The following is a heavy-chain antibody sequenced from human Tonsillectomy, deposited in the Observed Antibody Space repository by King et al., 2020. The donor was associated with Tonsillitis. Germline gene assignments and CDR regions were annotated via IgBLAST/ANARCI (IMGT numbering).Heavy chain of an antibody. D-gene: IGHD2-15*01. CDR2: IKQDGSEK. V-gene: IGHV3-7*01. CDR3: ASTRGYCSGGSCLP. J-gene: IGHJ5*02. Sequence: VQLVESGGGLVQPGGSLRLSCAASGFTFSNYWMNWVRQAPGKGLEWVANIKQDGSEKYYVDSVKGRFTISRDNAKNSLYLQMNSLRAEDTAVYFCASTRGYCSGGSCLPWGQGTLVTVSS. CDR1: GFTFSNYW.